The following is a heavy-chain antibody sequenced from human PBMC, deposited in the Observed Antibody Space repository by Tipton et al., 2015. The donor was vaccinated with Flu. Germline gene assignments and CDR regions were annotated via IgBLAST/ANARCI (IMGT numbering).Heavy chain of an antibody. V-gene: IGHV3-7*04. CDR2: IKPDGSET. CDR3: VRAIAASGSF. Sequence: SLRLSCAASGFTFSTYWMTWIRQAPGKGLEWVAVIKPDGSETHYLGSVKGRFTLSRDNAKNSVSLQMGNLRVEDTAVYYCVRAIAASGSFWGQGTLVTVSS. D-gene: IGHD3-10*01. CDR1: GFTFSTYW. J-gene: IGHJ4*02.